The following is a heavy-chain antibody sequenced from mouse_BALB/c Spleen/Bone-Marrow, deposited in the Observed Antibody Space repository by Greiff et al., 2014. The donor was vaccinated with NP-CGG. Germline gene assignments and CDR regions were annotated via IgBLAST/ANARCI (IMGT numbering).Heavy chain of an antibody. V-gene: IGHV5-6*01. D-gene: IGHD4-1*01. CDR1: GFTFSSYG. Sequence: EVQLVESGGDLVKPGGSLKLSCAASGFTFSSYGMPWVRQTPDKRLEWVATINNGGTYTYYPDSVKGRFTISRDNAKNTLYLQMSSLKSEDTAMYYCALSWDSAYWGQGTLVTVSA. CDR3: ALSWDSAY. J-gene: IGHJ3*01. CDR2: INNGGTYT.